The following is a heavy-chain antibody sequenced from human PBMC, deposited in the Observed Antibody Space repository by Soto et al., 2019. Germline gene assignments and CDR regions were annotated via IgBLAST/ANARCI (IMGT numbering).Heavy chain of an antibody. D-gene: IGHD3-10*01. CDR3: ARDQVLWFGELLSLDY. CDR2: ITSSSSSI. Sequence: GGSLRLSCAASGFTFRNYAMSWVRQAPGKGLEWVSTITSSSSSIYYADSVKGRFTISRDNAKNSLYLQMNSLRAEDTAVFYCARDQVLWFGELLSLDYWGQGTLVTVSS. CDR1: GFTFRNYA. V-gene: IGHV3-21*04. J-gene: IGHJ4*02.